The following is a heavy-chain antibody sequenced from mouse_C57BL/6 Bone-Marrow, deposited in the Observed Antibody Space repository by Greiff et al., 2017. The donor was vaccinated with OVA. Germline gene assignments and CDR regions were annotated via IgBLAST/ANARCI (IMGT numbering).Heavy chain of an antibody. J-gene: IGHJ3*01. CDR3: AIYYGSSYGWFAY. V-gene: IGHV2-6*01. Sequence: VKLMESGPGLVAPSQSLSITCTVSGFSLTSYGVDWVRQSPGKGLEWLGVIWGVGSTNYNSALKSRLSISKDNSKSQVFLKMNSLQTDDTAMYYCAIYYGSSYGWFAYWGQGTLVTVSA. CDR1: GFSLTSYG. D-gene: IGHD1-1*01. CDR2: IWGVGST.